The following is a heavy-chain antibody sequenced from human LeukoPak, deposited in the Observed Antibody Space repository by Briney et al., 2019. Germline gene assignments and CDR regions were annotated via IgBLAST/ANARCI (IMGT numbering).Heavy chain of an antibody. CDR1: GGSISSSSYY. V-gene: IGHV4-39*01. J-gene: IGHJ5*02. D-gene: IGHD1-26*01. Sequence: SETLSLTCTVSGGSISSSSYYWSWIRQPPGKGLEWIGEINHSGSTNQNPSLKSRVTISVDTSKNQFSLKLSSVTAADTAVYYCARHSGGTYYVSLDPWGQGTLVTVSS. CDR2: INHSGST. CDR3: ARHSGGTYYVSLDP.